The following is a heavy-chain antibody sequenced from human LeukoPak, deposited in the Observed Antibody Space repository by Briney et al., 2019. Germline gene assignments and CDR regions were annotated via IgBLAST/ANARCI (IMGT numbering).Heavy chain of an antibody. CDR2: TYYRSTWYN. Sequence: SQTLSLTCAISGDSVSSNSAAWSWIRQSPSRGLEWLGRTYYRSTWYNDYAVSVKGRITINPDTSKNQFSLQLNSVTPEDTAMYYCAREESSGWGVLLVEGWFDPWGQGTLVTVSS. J-gene: IGHJ5*02. V-gene: IGHV6-1*01. D-gene: IGHD6-19*01. CDR3: AREESSGWGVLLVEGWFDP. CDR1: GDSVSSNSAA.